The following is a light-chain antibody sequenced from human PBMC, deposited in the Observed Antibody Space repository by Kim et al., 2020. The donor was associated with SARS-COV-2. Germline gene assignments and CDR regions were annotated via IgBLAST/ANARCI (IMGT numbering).Light chain of an antibody. Sequence: PGQSITISCTGTSSDVGGYNYVSWYQQHPGKAPKLMIYDVSKRPSGVSNRFSGSKSGNTASLTISGLQAEDEADYYCSSYTSSSHVFGTGTKVTVL. J-gene: IGLJ1*01. V-gene: IGLV2-14*04. CDR3: SSYTSSSHV. CDR2: DVS. CDR1: SSDVGGYNY.